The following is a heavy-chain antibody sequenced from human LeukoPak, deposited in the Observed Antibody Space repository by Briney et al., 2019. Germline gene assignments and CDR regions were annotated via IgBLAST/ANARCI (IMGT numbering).Heavy chain of an antibody. CDR1: GGSVSSGNYY. J-gene: IGHJ4*02. Sequence: SETLSLTCTVSGGSVSSGNYYWSWIRQPPGKGLEWIGYIYYSGSTNYNPSLKSRVTISVDTCKDQFSLKLSSVTAADTAVYYCAREKPRTTGHYYFDYWGQGTLVTVSS. CDR3: AREKPRTTGHYYFDY. CDR2: IYYSGST. D-gene: IGHD1-1*01. V-gene: IGHV4-61*01.